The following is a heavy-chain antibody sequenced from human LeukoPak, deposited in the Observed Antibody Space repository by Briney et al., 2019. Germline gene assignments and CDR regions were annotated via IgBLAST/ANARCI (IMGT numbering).Heavy chain of an antibody. CDR2: ISSSSSTI. V-gene: IGHV3-48*04. Sequence: GGSLRLSCAASGFTFSSYSMNWVRQAPGKGLEWVSYISSSSSTIYYADSVKGRFTISRDNAKNSLYLQMNSLRAEDTAVYYCARGGDYDLDAFDIWGQGTMVTVSS. D-gene: IGHD4-17*01. CDR1: GFTFSSYS. CDR3: ARGGDYDLDAFDI. J-gene: IGHJ3*02.